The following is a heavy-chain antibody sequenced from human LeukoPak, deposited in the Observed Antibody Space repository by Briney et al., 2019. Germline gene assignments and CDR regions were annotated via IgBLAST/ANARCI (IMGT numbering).Heavy chain of an antibody. CDR3: ARDRGDYDFWSGYQLGYMDV. CDR1: GYTFTSYY. V-gene: IGHV1-46*01. J-gene: IGHJ6*03. CDR2: INPSGGST. Sequence: ASLKVSCKASGYTFTSYYMHWVRQAPGQGLEWMGIINPSGGSTSYAQKFQGRVTMTRDTSTSTVYMELSSLRSEDTAVYYCARDRGDYDFWSGYQLGYMDVWGKGTTVTVSS. D-gene: IGHD3-3*01.